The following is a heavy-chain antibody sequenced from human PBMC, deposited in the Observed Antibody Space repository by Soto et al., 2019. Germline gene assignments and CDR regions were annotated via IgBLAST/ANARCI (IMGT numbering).Heavy chain of an antibody. CDR2: INSDGSST. CDR1: GFTFSSYW. D-gene: IGHD6-13*01. CDR3: ARGRAIAAAGISWFDP. Sequence: EVQLVESGGGLVQPGGSLRLSCAASGFTFSSYWMHWVRQAPGKGLVWVSRINSDGSSTSYADSVNGRFTISRDNAKNTLYLQMNSLRAEDTAVYYCARGRAIAAAGISWFDPWGQGTLVTVSS. V-gene: IGHV3-74*01. J-gene: IGHJ5*02.